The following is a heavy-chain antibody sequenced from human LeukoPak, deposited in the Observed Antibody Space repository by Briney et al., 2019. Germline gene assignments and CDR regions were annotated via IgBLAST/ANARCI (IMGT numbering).Heavy chain of an antibody. CDR3: ARDLARDGYSATFDY. J-gene: IGHJ4*02. Sequence: SETLSLTCAVYGGSFSGYYWSWIRQPPGKGLEWIGEINHSGSTNYNPSLKSRVTISVDTSKNQFSLKLSSVTAADTAVYYCARDLARDGYSATFDYWGQGTLVTVSS. CDR2: INHSGST. CDR1: GGSFSGYY. D-gene: IGHD5-24*01. V-gene: IGHV4-34*01.